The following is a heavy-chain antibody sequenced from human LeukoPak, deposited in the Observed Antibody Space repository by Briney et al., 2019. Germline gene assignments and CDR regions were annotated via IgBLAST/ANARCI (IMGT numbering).Heavy chain of an antibody. J-gene: IGHJ4*02. CDR2: IYYSGST. Sequence: SETLSLTCTVSGGSISSGGYYWSWIRQHPGKGLEWIGYIYYSGSTYYNPFLKSRVTISVDTSKNQFSLKLSSVTAADTAVYYCASSSLPYDSSGYYYAFDYWGQGTLVTVSS. CDR1: GGSISSGGYY. V-gene: IGHV4-31*03. D-gene: IGHD3-22*01. CDR3: ASSSLPYDSSGYYYAFDY.